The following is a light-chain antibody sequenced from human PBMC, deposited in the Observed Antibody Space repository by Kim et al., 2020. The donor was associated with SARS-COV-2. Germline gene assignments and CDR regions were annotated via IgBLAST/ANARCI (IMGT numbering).Light chain of an antibody. J-gene: IGKJ1*01. CDR3: QQYNNWPPWT. CDR2: TAF. V-gene: IGKV3-15*01. CDR1: QILNNN. Sequence: EVVLTQSPATVSVSLGDSVTLTCRASQILNNNLAWYQQRPGQAPRLLMTTAFSRAPGIPARFSGSGSETGFTLTITSLQSEDFAVYFCQQYNNWPPWTFGQGTKVDIK.